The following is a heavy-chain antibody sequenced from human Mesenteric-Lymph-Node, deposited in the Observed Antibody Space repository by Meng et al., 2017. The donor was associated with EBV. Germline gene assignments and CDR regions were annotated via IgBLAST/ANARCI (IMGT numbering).Heavy chain of an antibody. V-gene: IGHV1-8*01. Sequence: QVPLGQSGADMKKPGASVKASCKASGYTFTSYDINWVRQATGQGLEWMGWMNPNSGNTGYAQKFQGRVTMTRDTSINTAYMELSGLTSDDTATFYCARAPTTVERQHYWGQGTLVTVSS. CDR2: MNPNSGNT. J-gene: IGHJ4*02. D-gene: IGHD4-23*01. CDR3: ARAPTTVERQHY. CDR1: GYTFTSYD.